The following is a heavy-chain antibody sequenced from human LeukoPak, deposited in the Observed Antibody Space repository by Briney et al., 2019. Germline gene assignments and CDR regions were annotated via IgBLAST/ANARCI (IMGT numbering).Heavy chain of an antibody. CDR1: GYTFTSYG. CDR3: ARVSSSTKLQESDC. CDR2: ISAYNGNT. J-gene: IGHJ4*02. V-gene: IGHV1-18*01. D-gene: IGHD6-13*01. Sequence: GASVKVSCKASGYTFTSYGISWVRQAPGQGLEWMGWISAYNGNTNYAQKLQGRVTMTTDTSTSTAYMELRSLRSDDTAVYYCARVSSSTKLQESDCWRRGTLVTVSS.